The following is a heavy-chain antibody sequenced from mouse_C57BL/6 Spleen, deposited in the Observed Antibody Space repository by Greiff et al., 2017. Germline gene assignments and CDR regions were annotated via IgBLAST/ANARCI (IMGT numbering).Heavy chain of an antibody. CDR2: ISGGGGNT. CDR3: ARHKLRYAMDD. V-gene: IGHV5-9*01. CDR1: GFTFSSYT. Sequence: EVQLVESGGGLVKPGGSLKLSCAASGFTFSSYTMSWVRQTPEKRLEWVATISGGGGNTYYPDSVKGRSTISRDKVKNTLYLQMSSLKSEDTAWYYCARHKLRYAMDDWGQGASVTVSS. J-gene: IGHJ4*01.